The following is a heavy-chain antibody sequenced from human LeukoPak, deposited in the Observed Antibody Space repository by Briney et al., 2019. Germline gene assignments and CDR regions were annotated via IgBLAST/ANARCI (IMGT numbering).Heavy chain of an antibody. CDR1: GFTVSSNY. J-gene: IGHJ4*02. V-gene: IGHV3-53*01. CDR2: IYSGGST. CDR3: AKEQSIAVASEYYFDY. D-gene: IGHD6-19*01. Sequence: GGSLRLSCAASGFTVSSNYMSWVRQAPGKGLEWVSVIYSGGSTYYADSVKGRFTISRDNSKNTLYLQMNSLRAEDTAVYYCAKEQSIAVASEYYFDYWGQGTLVTVSS.